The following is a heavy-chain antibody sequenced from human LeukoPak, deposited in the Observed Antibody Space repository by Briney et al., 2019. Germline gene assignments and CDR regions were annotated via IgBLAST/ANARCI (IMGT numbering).Heavy chain of an antibody. Sequence: SVKVSCKASGGTFSSYAISWVRQAPGQGLEWMGGIIPIFGTANYAQKFQGRVTITTDESTSTAYMELSSLRSEDTAVYYCARGVACRPYYFDYWGQGTLVTVSS. V-gene: IGHV1-69*05. CDR2: IIPIFGTA. J-gene: IGHJ4*02. CDR3: ARGVACRPYYFDY. CDR1: GGTFSSYA. D-gene: IGHD3-3*01.